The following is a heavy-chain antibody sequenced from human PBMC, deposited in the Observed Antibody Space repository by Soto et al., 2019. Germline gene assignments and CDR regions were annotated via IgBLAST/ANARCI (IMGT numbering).Heavy chain of an antibody. V-gene: IGHV1-46*01. CDR3: AREMSSGSYWFDY. CDR1: GYTFITYG. CDR2: INPSGGST. D-gene: IGHD1-26*01. Sequence: GASVKVSCKASGYTFITYGVTWVRQAPGQGLEWMGIINPSGGSTSYAQKFQGRVTMTRDTSTSTVYMELSSLRSEDTAVYYCAREMSSGSYWFDYWGQGTLVTVSS. J-gene: IGHJ4*02.